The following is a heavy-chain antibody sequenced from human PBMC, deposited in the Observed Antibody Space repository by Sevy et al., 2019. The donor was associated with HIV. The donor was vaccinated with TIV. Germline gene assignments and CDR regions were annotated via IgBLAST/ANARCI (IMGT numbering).Heavy chain of an antibody. CDR2: XSXXGSTT. CDR1: XXXFSRYV. J-gene: IGHJ4*02. Sequence: GGSLXLSCAAXXXXFSRYVMXXXXXAXXXXLEXXXXXSXXGSTTYYADSVKGRFTISRDNSKSTLYLQMNSLRAEDTAVYYCATRSXXXGPXXXXXGXGTLVTVSS. CDR3: ATRSXXXGPXXXX. V-gene: IGHV3-23*01.